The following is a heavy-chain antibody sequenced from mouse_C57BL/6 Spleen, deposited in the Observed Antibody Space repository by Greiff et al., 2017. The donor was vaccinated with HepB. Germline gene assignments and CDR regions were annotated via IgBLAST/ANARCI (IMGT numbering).Heavy chain of an antibody. CDR2: INPSSGYT. CDR1: GYTFTSYT. J-gene: IGHJ2*01. V-gene: IGHV1-4*01. Sequence: VQVVESGAELARPGASVKMSCKASGYTFTSYTMHWVKQRPGQGLEWIGYINPSSGYTKYNQKFKDKATLTADKSSSTAYMQLSSLTSEDTAVYYCARFYDGLDYWGQGTTLTVSS. CDR3: ARFYDGLDY. D-gene: IGHD2-3*01.